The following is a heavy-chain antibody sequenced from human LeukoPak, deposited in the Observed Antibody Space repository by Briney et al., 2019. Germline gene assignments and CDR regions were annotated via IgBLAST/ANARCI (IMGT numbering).Heavy chain of an antibody. D-gene: IGHD3-22*01. CDR3: ARGSSYYYDSSASLVFDY. CDR2: IYYSGST. Sequence: SETLSLTCTVSGGSISSGDYYWSWIRQPPGKGLEWIGYIYYSGSTYYNPSLKSRVTISVDTSKNQFSLKLSSVTAADTAVYYCARGSSYYYDSSASLVFDYWGQGTLVTVSS. CDR1: GGSISSGDYY. V-gene: IGHV4-30-4*01. J-gene: IGHJ4*02.